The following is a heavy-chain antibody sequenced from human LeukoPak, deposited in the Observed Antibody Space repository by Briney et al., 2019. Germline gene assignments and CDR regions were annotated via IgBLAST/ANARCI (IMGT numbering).Heavy chain of an antibody. CDR1: GFTFSDYA. CDR3: ARADCSGTNCYAPFDY. J-gene: IGHJ4*02. CDR2: ISSNGGST. V-gene: IGHV3-64*01. D-gene: IGHD2-2*01. Sequence: GGSLRLSCAASGFTFSDYAMHWVRQAPGKGLEYVSAISSNGGSTFYANSVKGRFTISRDNSKNTLYLQMGSLRAEDMAVYFCARADCSGTNCYAPFDYWGQGTLVTVSS.